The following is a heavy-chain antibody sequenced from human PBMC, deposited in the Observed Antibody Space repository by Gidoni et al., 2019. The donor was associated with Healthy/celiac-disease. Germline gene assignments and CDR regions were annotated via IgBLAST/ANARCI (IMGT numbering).Heavy chain of an antibody. D-gene: IGHD6-13*01. CDR3: ARRWARGTAPIDY. Sequence: LKSRVTISVDTSKHQFSLKLSSVTAADTAVYYCARRWARGTAPIDYWGQGTLVTVSS. J-gene: IGHJ4*02. V-gene: IGHV4-39*01.